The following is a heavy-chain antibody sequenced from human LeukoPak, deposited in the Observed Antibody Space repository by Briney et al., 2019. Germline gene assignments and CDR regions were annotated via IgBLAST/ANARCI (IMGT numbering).Heavy chain of an antibody. J-gene: IGHJ5*02. CDR1: GGSISSSIYY. CDR2: IYYSGST. D-gene: IGHD1-7*01. Sequence: SETLSLTCTVSGGSISSSIYYWGWIRQPPGKGLEWIGYIYYSGSTNYNPSLKSRVTISVDTSKNQFSLKLSSVTAADTAVYYCARDTRITGTTWFDPWGQGTLVTVSS. V-gene: IGHV4-61*01. CDR3: ARDTRITGTTWFDP.